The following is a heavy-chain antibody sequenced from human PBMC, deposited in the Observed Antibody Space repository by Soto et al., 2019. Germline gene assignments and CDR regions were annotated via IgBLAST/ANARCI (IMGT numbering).Heavy chain of an antibody. CDR3: ARKRGAGSGWYKQQIFDP. Sequence: ASVKVSCKASGYTFTSYDINWVRQATGQGLEWMGWMNPNSGNTGYAQKFQGRVTMTRNTSISTAYMELSSLRSEDTAVYYCARKRGAGSGWYKQQIFDPWGQGTLVTVSS. D-gene: IGHD6-19*01. J-gene: IGHJ5*02. V-gene: IGHV1-8*01. CDR2: MNPNSGNT. CDR1: GYTFTSYD.